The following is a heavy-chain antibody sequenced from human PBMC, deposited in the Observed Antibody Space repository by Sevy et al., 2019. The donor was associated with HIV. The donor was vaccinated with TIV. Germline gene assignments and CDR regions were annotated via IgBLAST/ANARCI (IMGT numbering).Heavy chain of an antibody. V-gene: IGHV3-15*01. CDR3: TTDPITLFGVVISEAGPDY. D-gene: IGHD3-3*01. J-gene: IGHJ4*02. CDR2: IKTKNEGGTI. Sequence: GGSLRLSCAASGFTFSSYAMSWVRQAPGKGLEWVGRIKTKNEGGTIDYAAPVKGRFTISRDDSKNTLSLQMNSLKTEDTAVYYCTTDPITLFGVVISEAGPDYWGQGTLVTVSS. CDR1: GFTFSSYA.